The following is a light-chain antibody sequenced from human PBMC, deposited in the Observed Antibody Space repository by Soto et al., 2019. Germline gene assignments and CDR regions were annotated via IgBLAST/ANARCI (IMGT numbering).Light chain of an antibody. J-gene: IGKJ5*01. CDR2: VAS. CDR1: QSISSY. V-gene: IGKV1-39*01. CDR3: QQSYSTPLT. Sequence: DIQMTQSPSSLSASVGDRVTITCRASQSISSYLNWYQQKPGKAPKLLISVASSLQSGVPSRFSGSGSGTDFTLTISSLQPEDFATYYCQQSYSTPLTFGGGTRLEIK.